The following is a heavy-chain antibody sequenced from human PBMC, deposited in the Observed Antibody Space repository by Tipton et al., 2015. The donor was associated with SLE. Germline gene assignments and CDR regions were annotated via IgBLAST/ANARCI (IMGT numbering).Heavy chain of an antibody. Sequence: TLSLTCTVSGGSISSSGYYWSWIRQPPGKGLEWIGEINHSGSTNYNPSLKSRVTISVDTSKNQFSLKLSSVTAADTAVYYCARLSWIQLFDYWGQGTLVTVSS. CDR2: INHSGST. CDR3: ARLSWIQLFDY. V-gene: IGHV4-39*07. J-gene: IGHJ4*02. D-gene: IGHD5-18*01. CDR1: GGSISSSGYY.